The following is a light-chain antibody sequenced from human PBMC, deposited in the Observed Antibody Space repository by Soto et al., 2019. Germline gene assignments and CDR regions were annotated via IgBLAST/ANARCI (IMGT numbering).Light chain of an antibody. CDR2: ANS. V-gene: IGLV1-40*01. Sequence: QSVLTQPPSVSGSAGERVTISCTGSSSNIGAGYDIHWYQQLPGSAPKLLIYANSNRPSGVPDRFSGSRSGTSASLAITGLQAEDEADYSCQSYDSSLSGFYVFGTGTRSPS. CDR1: SSNIGAGYD. J-gene: IGLJ1*01. CDR3: QSYDSSLSGFYV.